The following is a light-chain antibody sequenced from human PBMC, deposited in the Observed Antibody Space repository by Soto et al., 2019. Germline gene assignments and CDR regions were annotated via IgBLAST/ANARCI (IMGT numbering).Light chain of an antibody. CDR2: DVS. Sequence: QSALTQPASVSGSPGQSITISCTGTSSDVGGYNYVSWYQQHPGKAPKLMICDVSNRPSGVSNRFSGSKSGNTASLTISGLQAEDEADYYCSSYTSRSTHVVFGGGTKLTV. CDR1: SSDVGGYNY. V-gene: IGLV2-14*01. J-gene: IGLJ2*01. CDR3: SSYTSRSTHVV.